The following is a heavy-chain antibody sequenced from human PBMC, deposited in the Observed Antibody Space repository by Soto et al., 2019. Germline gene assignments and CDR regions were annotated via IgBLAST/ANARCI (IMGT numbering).Heavy chain of an antibody. CDR2: IYYSGST. Sequence: SETLPLTCTLSGSSISSYYWSLIRQPPGKGLEWIGYIYYSGSTNYNPSLKSRVTISVDTSKNQFSLKLSSVTAADTAVYYCAREGDYYYGMDVWGQGTTVTVSS. V-gene: IGHV4-59*01. CDR3: AREGDYYYGMDV. CDR1: GSSISSYY. J-gene: IGHJ6*02.